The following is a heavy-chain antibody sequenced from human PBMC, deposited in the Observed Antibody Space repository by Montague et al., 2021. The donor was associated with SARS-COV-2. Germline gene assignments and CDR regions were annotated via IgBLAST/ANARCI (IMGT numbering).Heavy chain of an antibody. CDR1: GGSLSSGGYY. V-gene: IGHV4-31*03. CDR3: ARDVGWYSSSWFDY. J-gene: IGHJ4*02. D-gene: IGHD6-13*01. CDR2: IYYSGST. Sequence: TLSLTCTVSGGSLSSGGYYWSWIRQHPGKGLEWIGYIYYSGSTHYNPSLESRVTISVDTSKNQFSLKLSSVTAADAAVYYCARDVGWYSSSWFDYWGQGTLVTVSS.